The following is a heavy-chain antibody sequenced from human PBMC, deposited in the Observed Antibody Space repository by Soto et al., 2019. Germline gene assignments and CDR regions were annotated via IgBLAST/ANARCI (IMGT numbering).Heavy chain of an antibody. CDR1: GFTITRYS. CDR2: IYAGGGT. J-gene: IGHJ3*01. D-gene: IGHD2-15*01. CDR3: ARDWQYCSGGSCYSGAFDL. V-gene: IGHV3-53*01. Sequence: EVQLVESGGGVIQRGGSLRLSCAASGFTITRYSMSWVRQVPGKGLEWVSVIYAGGGTYLADSVKGRFTISRDNSKNTVYLQMNSLRAEDTAVYFCARDWQYCSGGSCYSGAFDLWGQGTMVTVSS.